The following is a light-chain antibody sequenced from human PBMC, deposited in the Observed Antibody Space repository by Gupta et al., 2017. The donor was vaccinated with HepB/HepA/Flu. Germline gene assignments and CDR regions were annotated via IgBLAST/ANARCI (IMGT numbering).Light chain of an antibody. CDR2: RNN. Sequence: SVLTQPPSASATPGQRVTISCSGSSSNIGSNYVYWYQPLPGTAPKLLIYRNNQRPSGVPDRFSGSKYGTSAALAISGLRAEDEADYYCAAWDDSRSGYVFGTGTKVTVL. J-gene: IGLJ1*01. CDR3: AAWDDSRSGYV. CDR1: SSNIGSNY. V-gene: IGLV1-47*01.